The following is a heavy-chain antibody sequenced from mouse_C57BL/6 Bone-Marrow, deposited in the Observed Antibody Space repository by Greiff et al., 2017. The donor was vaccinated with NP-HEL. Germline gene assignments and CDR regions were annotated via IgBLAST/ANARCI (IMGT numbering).Heavy chain of an antibody. J-gene: IGHJ2*01. CDR1: GYTFTSYG. CDR3: ARQGYYGNPFDY. CDR2: IYPRSGNT. V-gene: IGHV1-81*01. Sequence: VKLQQSGAELARPGASVKLSCKASGYTFTSYGISWVKQRTGQGLEWIGEIYPRSGNTYYNEKFKGKATLTADKSSSTAYMELRSLTSEDSAVYFCARQGYYGNPFDYWGQGTTLTVSS. D-gene: IGHD2-1*01.